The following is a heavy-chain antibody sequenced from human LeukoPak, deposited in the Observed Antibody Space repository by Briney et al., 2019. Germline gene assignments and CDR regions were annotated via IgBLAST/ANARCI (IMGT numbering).Heavy chain of an antibody. CDR2: INPYSGGT. D-gene: IGHD2-15*01. CDR1: GYTFTGYY. CDR3: ARPYCSGGSCHDYFDY. J-gene: IGHJ4*02. Sequence: GASVKVSCKASGYTFTGYYMHWVRQAPGQGLEWMGWINPYSGGTKYAQKFQGRVTMTRDTSINTAYMELRRLKSDDTAVYYCARPYCSGGSCHDYFDYWGQGTLVTVSS. V-gene: IGHV1-2*02.